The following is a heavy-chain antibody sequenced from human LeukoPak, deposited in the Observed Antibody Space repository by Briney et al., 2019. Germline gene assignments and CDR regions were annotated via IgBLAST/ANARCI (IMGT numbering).Heavy chain of an antibody. V-gene: IGHV3-23*01. CDR3: AKMVNYYDSSGYLSH. CDR2: ISGRDDST. Sequence: PGGSLRLSCAASGFTFSSYAMSWVRQAPGKGLEWVSAISGRDDSTYYADSVKGRFTISRDNSKNTLYLQMNSLRAEDTAVYYCAKMVNYYDSSGYLSHWGQGTLVTVSS. CDR1: GFTFSSYA. D-gene: IGHD3-22*01. J-gene: IGHJ4*02.